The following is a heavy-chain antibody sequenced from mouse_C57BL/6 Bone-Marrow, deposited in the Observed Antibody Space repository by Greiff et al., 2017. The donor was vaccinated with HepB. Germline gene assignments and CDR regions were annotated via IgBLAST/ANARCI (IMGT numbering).Heavy chain of an antibody. CDR2: ISDGGSYT. D-gene: IGHD2-3*01. CDR1: GFTFSSYA. J-gene: IGHJ4*01. Sequence: EVMLVESGGGLVKPGGSLKLSCAASGFTFSSYAMSWVRQTPEKRLEWVATISDGGSYTYYPDNVKGRFTISRDNAKNNLYLQMSHLKSEDTAMYYCARGLLRSHYYAMDYWGQGTSVTVSS. V-gene: IGHV5-4*03. CDR3: ARGLLRSHYYAMDY.